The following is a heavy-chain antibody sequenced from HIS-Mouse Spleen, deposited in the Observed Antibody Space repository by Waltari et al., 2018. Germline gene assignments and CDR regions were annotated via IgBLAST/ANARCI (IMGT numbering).Heavy chain of an antibody. Sequence: QLQLQESGPGLVKPSETLSLTCTVSGCSISSSSYYWGWIRQPPGKGLEWIGSISYRGSTYSNPSLKSRVTIAVEPSKNQFSLKLSSVTAADTAVYYCAREIPYSSSWYDWYFDLWGRGTLVTVSS. D-gene: IGHD6-13*01. CDR2: ISYRGST. CDR3: AREIPYSSSWYDWYFDL. CDR1: GCSISSSSYY. V-gene: IGHV4-39*07. J-gene: IGHJ2*01.